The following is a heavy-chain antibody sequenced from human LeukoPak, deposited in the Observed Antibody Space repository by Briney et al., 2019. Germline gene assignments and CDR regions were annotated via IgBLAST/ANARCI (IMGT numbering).Heavy chain of an antibody. CDR2: ISSSGSTI. D-gene: IGHD1-1*01. Sequence: GGSLRLSCAASGFTFSSYSMNWVRQAPGKGLEWVSYISSSGSTIYYADSVKGRFTISRDNAKNSLYLQMNSLRAEDTAVYYCAGVRGGGTTLVYYYMDVWGKGTTVTVSS. CDR3: AGVRGGGTTLVYYYMDV. J-gene: IGHJ6*03. V-gene: IGHV3-48*04. CDR1: GFTFSSYS.